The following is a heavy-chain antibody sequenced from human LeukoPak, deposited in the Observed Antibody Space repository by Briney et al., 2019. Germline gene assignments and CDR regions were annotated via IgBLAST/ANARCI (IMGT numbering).Heavy chain of an antibody. V-gene: IGHV3-30*02. D-gene: IGHD1-14*01. Sequence: GGSLRLSCTASGFTFSAYAMHWVRQAPGKGLEWVAFIRYNGGKEHHADSVKGRFTISRDNSKNTLYLQMNSLRAEDTAVYYCAKVSRNRPDRPFDSWGQGTLVNGSP. J-gene: IGHJ4*02. CDR2: IRYNGGKE. CDR1: GFTFSAYA. CDR3: AKVSRNRPDRPFDS.